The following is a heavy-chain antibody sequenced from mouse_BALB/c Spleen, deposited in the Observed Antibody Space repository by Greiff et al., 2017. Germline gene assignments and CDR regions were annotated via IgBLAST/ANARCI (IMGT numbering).Heavy chain of an antibody. D-gene: IGHD2-2*01. CDR2: ISSGSSTI. V-gene: IGHV5-17*02. J-gene: IGHJ2*01. CDR1: GFTFSSFG. CDR3: ARSRGYLFDY. Sequence: EVKLMESGGGLVQPGGSRKLSCAASGFTFSSFGMHWVRQAPEKGLEWVAYISSGSSTIYYADTVKGRFTISRDNPKNTLFLQMTSLRSEDTAMYYCARSRGYLFDYWGQGTTLTVSS.